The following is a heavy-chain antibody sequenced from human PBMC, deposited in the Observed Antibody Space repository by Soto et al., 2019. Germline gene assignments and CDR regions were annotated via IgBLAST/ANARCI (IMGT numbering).Heavy chain of an antibody. CDR3: AKDQRMNRVVIATYFDY. CDR2: ISGSGGST. D-gene: IGHD2-21*01. V-gene: IGHV3-23*01. Sequence: PVGSLRLSCAASGFTFSSYAMSWVRQAPGKGLEWVSAISGSGGSTYYADSVKGRFTISRDNSKNTLYLQMNSLRAEDTAVYYCAKDQRMNRVVIATYFDYWGQGSLVTVSS. CDR1: GFTFSSYA. J-gene: IGHJ4*02.